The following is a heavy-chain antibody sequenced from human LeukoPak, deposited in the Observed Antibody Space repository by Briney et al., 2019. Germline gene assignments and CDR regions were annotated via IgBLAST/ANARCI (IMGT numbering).Heavy chain of an antibody. V-gene: IGHV3-30-3*01. CDR3: ARGNYDFWSGYYLDLDY. D-gene: IGHD3-3*01. Sequence: GRSLRLSCAASGFTFSSYAMHWVRQAPGKGLEWVAVVSYDGSNKYYADSVKGRFTISRDNSKNTLYLQMNSLRAEDTAVYYCARGNYDFWSGYYLDLDYWGQGTLVTYSS. J-gene: IGHJ4*02. CDR2: VSYDGSNK. CDR1: GFTFSSYA.